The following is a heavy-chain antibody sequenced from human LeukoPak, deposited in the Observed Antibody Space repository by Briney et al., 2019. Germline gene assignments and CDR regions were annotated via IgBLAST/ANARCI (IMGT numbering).Heavy chain of an antibody. CDR3: ARDWDTDGMDV. D-gene: IGHD1-26*01. Sequence: GGSLRLSCAASRFTFSSYWMHWVRQAPGKGLVWVSRINNDGSSTNYADSVKGRFTISRDNAKNTLYLHMNSLRAEDTAVYYCARDWDTDGMDVWGQGTTVTVSS. CDR1: RFTFSSYW. J-gene: IGHJ6*02. CDR2: INNDGSST. V-gene: IGHV3-74*01.